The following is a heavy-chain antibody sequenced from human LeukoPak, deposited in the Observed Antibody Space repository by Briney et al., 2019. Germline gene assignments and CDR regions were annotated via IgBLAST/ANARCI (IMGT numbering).Heavy chain of an antibody. Sequence: GGSLGLSCAASGFTFSSYAMSWVRQAPGKGLEWVSAISGSGGSTYYADSVKGRFTISRDNSKNTLYLQMNSLRAEDTAVYYCAKDHWWMTTVTTIIDYWGQGTLVTVSS. D-gene: IGHD4-17*01. CDR3: AKDHWWMTTVTTIIDY. V-gene: IGHV3-23*01. J-gene: IGHJ4*02. CDR2: ISGSGGST. CDR1: GFTFSSYA.